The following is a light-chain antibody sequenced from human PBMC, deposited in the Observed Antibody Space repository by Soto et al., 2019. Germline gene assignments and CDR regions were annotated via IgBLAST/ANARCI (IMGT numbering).Light chain of an antibody. CDR3: QQYGSSPKT. Sequence: EIVLTQSPGTLSLSPGERATLSCRASQSVSSSYLAWYQQKPGQAPRLLIYDASIRATGIPDRFSGSGSGTDFTLIISRLEPEDFSVYYWQQYGSSPKTFGQGPKLEIK. V-gene: IGKV3-20*01. CDR1: QSVSSSY. CDR2: DAS. J-gene: IGKJ2*01.